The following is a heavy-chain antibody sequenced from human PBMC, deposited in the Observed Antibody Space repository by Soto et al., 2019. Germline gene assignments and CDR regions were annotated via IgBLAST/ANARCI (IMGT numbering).Heavy chain of an antibody. CDR2: IIPIFGTA. V-gene: IGHV1-69*06. CDR3: ASPLRDYYDSSGYYLWYFDY. J-gene: IGHJ4*02. D-gene: IGHD3-22*01. Sequence: VASVKVSCKASGGTFSSYAISWVRQAPGQGLEWMGGIIPIFGTANYAQKFQGRVTITADKSTSTAYMELSSLRSEDTAVYYCASPLRDYYDSSGYYLWYFDYWGQGTLVTVSS. CDR1: GGTFSSYA.